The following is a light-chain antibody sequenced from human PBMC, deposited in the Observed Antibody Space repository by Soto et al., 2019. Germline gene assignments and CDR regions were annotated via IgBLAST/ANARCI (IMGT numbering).Light chain of an antibody. CDR2: DDT. V-gene: IGLV1-51*02. Sequence: QSVLTQPPSVSAAPGQKVTISCSGSSSNIGSNVVSWYQQVPGTAPRLLTYDDTKRASGIPDRFSGSKSGSSATLGITGLQTGDEADYYCGTWDNSLSVVVFGGVTKLTVL. CDR3: GTWDNSLSVVV. J-gene: IGLJ2*01. CDR1: SSNIGSNV.